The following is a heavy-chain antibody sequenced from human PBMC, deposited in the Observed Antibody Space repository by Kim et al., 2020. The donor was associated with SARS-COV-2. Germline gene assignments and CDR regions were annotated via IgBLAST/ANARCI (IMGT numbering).Heavy chain of an antibody. J-gene: IGHJ4*02. CDR3: ARVSVGGSYPLDY. D-gene: IGHD1-26*01. V-gene: IGHV1-18*01. Sequence: YAQKLQGRVTMTTDTSTSTAYMELRSLRSDDTAVYYCARVSVGGSYPLDYWGQGTLVTVSS.